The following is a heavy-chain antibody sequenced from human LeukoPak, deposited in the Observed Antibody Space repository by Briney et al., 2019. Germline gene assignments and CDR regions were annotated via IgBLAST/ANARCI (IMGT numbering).Heavy chain of an antibody. CDR2: KYYRSNWYN. J-gene: IGHJ6*02. CDR1: GDSVYSNSAA. D-gene: IGHD1-7*01. V-gene: IGHV6-1*01. Sequence: SQTLSLTCAISGDSVYSNSAAWNWIRQSPSRGLEWIVRKYYRSNWYNDYAVSVKSRISINPDTYKSQFSLELNSVTPEHTAVYYCARVFDNWNYWDYYYGMDVWGQGTTVTVSS. CDR3: ARVFDNWNYWDYYYGMDV.